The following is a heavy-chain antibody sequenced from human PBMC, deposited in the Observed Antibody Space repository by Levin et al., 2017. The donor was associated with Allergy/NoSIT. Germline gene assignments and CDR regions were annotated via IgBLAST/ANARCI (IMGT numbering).Heavy chain of an antibody. CDR3: ARDECAWFGECYGMDV. CDR2: IHHSGSA. Sequence: SQTLSLTCTVSGDSMHRRDFYWSWIRQHPGKGLEWIGFIHHSGSAYYNPSLKSRLSMSLDTSESQFSLKLTSVTVADTAVYFCARDECAWFGECYGMDVWGQGTTVIVSS. CDR1: GDSMHRRDFY. V-gene: IGHV4-31*02. J-gene: IGHJ6*02. D-gene: IGHD3-10*01.